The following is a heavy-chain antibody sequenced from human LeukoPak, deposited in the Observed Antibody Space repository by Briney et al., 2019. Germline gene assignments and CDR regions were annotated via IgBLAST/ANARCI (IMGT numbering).Heavy chain of an antibody. CDR2: IRQDGSEK. CDR3: ARGYGGSQYGGDY. D-gene: IGHD1-26*01. Sequence: SGGSLRLSCAASGFTFSSYWLTWVRQAPGKGLEWVANIRQDGSEKYYVDSVKGRFTISRDNSNNTLYLQMNSLRAEDTAVYYCARGYGGSQYGGDYWGQGTLVTVSS. V-gene: IGHV3-7*02. CDR1: GFTFSSYW. J-gene: IGHJ4*02.